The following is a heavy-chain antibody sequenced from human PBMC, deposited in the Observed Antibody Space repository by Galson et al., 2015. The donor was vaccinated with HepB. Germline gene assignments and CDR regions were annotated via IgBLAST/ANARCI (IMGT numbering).Heavy chain of an antibody. CDR2: ISGSGGST. V-gene: IGHV3-23*01. J-gene: IGHJ4*02. CDR3: AKDVVVSYDFGSGYREETDY. Sequence: SLRLSCAASGFTFSSYAMSWVRHAPGKGLEWVSAISGSGGSTYYSDSVTGRFTISRDNSKNTLYLQMNSLRAEDTAVYYCAKDVVVSYDFGSGYREETDYWSQGTLVTVSS. D-gene: IGHD3-3*01. CDR1: GFTFSSYA.